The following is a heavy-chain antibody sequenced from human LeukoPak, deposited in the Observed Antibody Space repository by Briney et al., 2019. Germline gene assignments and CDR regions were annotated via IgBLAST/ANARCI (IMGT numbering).Heavy chain of an antibody. J-gene: IGHJ4*02. V-gene: IGHV1-69*05. CDR2: IIPIFGTA. CDR3: ARATAMVSGIFDY. CDR1: GGTFSSYA. D-gene: IGHD5-18*01. Sequence: ASVKVSCKASGGTFSSYAISWVRQAPGQGREWTGGIIPIFGTANYAQKFQGRVTITTDESTSTAYMELSSLRSEDTAVYYCARATAMVSGIFDYWGQGTLVTVSS.